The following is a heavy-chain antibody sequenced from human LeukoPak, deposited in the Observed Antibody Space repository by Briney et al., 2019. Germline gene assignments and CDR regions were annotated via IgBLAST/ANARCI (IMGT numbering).Heavy chain of an antibody. CDR3: ARSWNIDY. CDR2: INPTSGGT. J-gene: IGHJ4*02. Sequence: ASVKVSCKASGYTFADYYIHWVRQAPGQGLQWMGWINPTSGGTKYAQSFQGRVTMTRDTSINTAYMELNSLRSDDTAVYYCARSWNIDYWGLGTLVTVSS. D-gene: IGHD1/OR15-1a*01. V-gene: IGHV1-2*02. CDR1: GYTFADYY.